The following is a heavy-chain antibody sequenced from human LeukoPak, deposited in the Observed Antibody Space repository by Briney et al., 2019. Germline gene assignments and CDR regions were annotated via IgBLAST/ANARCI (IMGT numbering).Heavy chain of an antibody. Sequence: GRSLRLSCAASGFTFINYGIHWVRQAPGKGLEWVAVISYDGSNKYYADSVKGRFTISRDNSRNKLFLQMSSLRAEDTAVYYCARVNTITPTVLSYYAIDVWGPGTTVTVSS. CDR2: ISYDGSNK. D-gene: IGHD1-14*01. V-gene: IGHV3-30-3*01. CDR3: ARVNTITPTVLSYYAIDV. CDR1: GFTFINYG. J-gene: IGHJ6*02.